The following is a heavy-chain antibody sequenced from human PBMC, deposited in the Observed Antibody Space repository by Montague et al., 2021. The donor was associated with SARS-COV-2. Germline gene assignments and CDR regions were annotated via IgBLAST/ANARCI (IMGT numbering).Heavy chain of an antibody. Sequence: SVMVSCKASGYTFTGYYMHWVRQAPGQGLEWMGWINPNSGGTNYAQKFQGWVTMTRDTPISTAYMELSRLRSDDTAVYYCARAGSSGYNYYYGMDVWGQGTTVTVSS. J-gene: IGHJ6*02. D-gene: IGHD3-22*01. CDR3: ARAGSSGYNYYYGMDV. CDR1: GYTFTGYY. CDR2: INPNSGGT. V-gene: IGHV1-2*04.